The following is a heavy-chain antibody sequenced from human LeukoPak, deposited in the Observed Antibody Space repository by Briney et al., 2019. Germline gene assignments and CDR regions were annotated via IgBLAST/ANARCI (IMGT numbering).Heavy chain of an antibody. Sequence: GGSLTLSCVASGFPFSSYELNWVRQAPGKGLEWVSYISSSGSTVYYANSVKGRFTVSRDNAKNSLYLQMNSLRAEDTAGYYCARRYCSSTSCLLDYWGQGTLVTVSS. CDR1: GFPFSSYE. CDR2: ISSSGSTV. V-gene: IGHV3-48*03. D-gene: IGHD2-2*01. J-gene: IGHJ4*02. CDR3: ARRYCSSTSCLLDY.